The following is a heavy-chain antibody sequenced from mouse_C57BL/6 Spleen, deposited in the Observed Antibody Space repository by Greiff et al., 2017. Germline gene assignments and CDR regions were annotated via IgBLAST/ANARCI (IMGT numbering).Heavy chain of an antibody. CDR2: INPNNGGT. J-gene: IGHJ4*01. CDR3: AYYDYDAEYYAMGD. Sequence: VQLQQSGPELVKPGASVKMSCKASGYTFTDYNMHWVKQSHGKSLEWIGNINPNNGGTSYNQKFKGKATLTVNKSSSTASMELLSLTSEDSAVYYCAYYDYDAEYYAMGDWGQGTSVTVSS. V-gene: IGHV1-22*01. CDR1: GYTFTDYN. D-gene: IGHD2-4*01.